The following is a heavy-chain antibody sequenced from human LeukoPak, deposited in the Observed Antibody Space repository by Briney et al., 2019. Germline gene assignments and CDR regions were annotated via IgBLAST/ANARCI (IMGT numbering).Heavy chain of an antibody. Sequence: PGGSLRLSCAASGFTFSSYAMSWVRQAPGKGLEWVSVISGSGSSTYYADSVKGRFTISRDNSKNTLYLQMNSLRAEDTAVYYCTKTFGYSGYDSVDYWGQGTLVTVSS. D-gene: IGHD5-12*01. J-gene: IGHJ4*02. CDR1: GFTFSSYA. V-gene: IGHV3-23*01. CDR2: ISGSGSST. CDR3: TKTFGYSGYDSVDY.